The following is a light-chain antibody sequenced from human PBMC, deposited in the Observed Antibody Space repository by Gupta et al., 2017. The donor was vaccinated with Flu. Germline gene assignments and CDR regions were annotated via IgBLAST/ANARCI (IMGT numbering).Light chain of an antibody. J-gene: IGLJ2*01. V-gene: IGLV3-21*04. CDR2: YDS. CDR1: NIGGNT. Sequence: TATITCGANNIGGNTCHWYQQQPGQVPVVVILYDSDRPSGIPARFFGSTAGNKATPLISRVEAEDEADDYCRVWDSSRSHSIFGGGTKLTVL. CDR3: RVWDSSRSHSI.